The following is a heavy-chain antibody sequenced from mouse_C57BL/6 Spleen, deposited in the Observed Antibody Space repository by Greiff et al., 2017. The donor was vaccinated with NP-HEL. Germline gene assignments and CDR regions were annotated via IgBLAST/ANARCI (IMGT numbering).Heavy chain of an antibody. CDR1: GFSLSTSGMG. D-gene: IGHD2-5*01. J-gene: IGHJ3*01. CDR2: IYWDDDK. Sequence: QVQLKESGPGILQSSQTLSLTCSFSGFSLSTSGMGVSWIRQPSGKGLEWLAHIYWDDDKRYNPSLKSRLTISKDTSRNQVFLKITSVDTADTATYYCARSNYYSNLLTGWFAYWGQGTLVTVSA. V-gene: IGHV8-12*01. CDR3: ARSNYYSNLLTGWFAY.